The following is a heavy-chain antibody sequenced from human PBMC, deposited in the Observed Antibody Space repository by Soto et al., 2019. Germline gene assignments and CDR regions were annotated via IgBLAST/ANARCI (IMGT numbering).Heavy chain of an antibody. CDR3: ARGRYCTNGVCYTTYRD. Sequence: SETLSLTCTVSGGSISSSSYYWGWIRQPPGKGLEWIGSIYYSGSTYYNPSLKSRVTISVDTSKNQFSLKLSSVTAADTAVYYCARGRYCTNGVCYTTYRDWGQGTLVTVSS. D-gene: IGHD2-8*01. V-gene: IGHV4-39*01. CDR1: GGSISSSSYY. J-gene: IGHJ4*02. CDR2: IYYSGST.